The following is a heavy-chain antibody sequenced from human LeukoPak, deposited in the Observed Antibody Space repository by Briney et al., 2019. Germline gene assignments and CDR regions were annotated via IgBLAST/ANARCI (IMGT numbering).Heavy chain of an antibody. J-gene: IGHJ4*02. CDR3: ARGVTYYDSSGLHFDY. D-gene: IGHD3-22*01. CDR2: IYHSGST. Sequence: SETLSLTCTVSGYSISSGYYWGWIRQPPGKGLEWIGSIYHSGSTYYNPSLKSRVTISVDTSKNQFSLKLSSVTAADTAVYYCARGVTYYDSSGLHFDYWGQGTLVTVSS. CDR1: GYSISSGYY. V-gene: IGHV4-38-2*02.